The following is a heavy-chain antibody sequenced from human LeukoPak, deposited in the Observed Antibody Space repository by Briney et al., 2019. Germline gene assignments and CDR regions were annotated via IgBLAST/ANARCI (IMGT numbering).Heavy chain of an antibody. CDR2: IYYSGST. D-gene: IGHD6-13*01. CDR3: ARPHSSSPYNWFDP. CDR1: GGSISSYY. J-gene: IGHJ5*02. Sequence: SETLSPTCTVSGGSISSYYWSWIRQPPGKGLEWIGYIYYSGSTNYNPSLKSRVTISVDTSKNQFSLKLSSVTAADTAVYYCARPHSSSPYNWFDPWGQGTLVTVSS. V-gene: IGHV4-59*08.